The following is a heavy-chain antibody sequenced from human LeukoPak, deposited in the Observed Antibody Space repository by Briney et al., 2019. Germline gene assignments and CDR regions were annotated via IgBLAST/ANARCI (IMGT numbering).Heavy chain of an antibody. D-gene: IGHD1/OR15-1a*01. CDR2: ISGSGGST. Sequence: GGSLRLSCAASGFTFSNYNMNWVRQAPGKGLEWVSAISGSGGSTYYADSVKGRVTVSRDNSKNTLYLQMNSLRAEDTAVYYCAKVEGLPLQQDLYYYYMDVWGKGTTVTVSS. CDR1: GFTFSNYN. J-gene: IGHJ6*03. V-gene: IGHV3-23*01. CDR3: AKVEGLPLQQDLYYYYMDV.